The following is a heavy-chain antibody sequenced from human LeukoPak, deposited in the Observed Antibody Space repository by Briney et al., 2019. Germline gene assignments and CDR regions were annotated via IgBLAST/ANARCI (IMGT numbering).Heavy chain of an antibody. D-gene: IGHD3-22*01. V-gene: IGHV1-18*01. CDR3: ARDELTYYYDSSGYYLGDY. CDR1: GGTFSSYG. Sequence: ASVKVSCKASGGTFSSYGISWVRQAPGQGLEWMGWISAYNGNTNYAQKLQGRVTMTTDTPTSTAYMELRSLRSDDTAVYYCARDELTYYYDSSGYYLGDYWGQGTLVTVSS. J-gene: IGHJ4*02. CDR2: ISAYNGNT.